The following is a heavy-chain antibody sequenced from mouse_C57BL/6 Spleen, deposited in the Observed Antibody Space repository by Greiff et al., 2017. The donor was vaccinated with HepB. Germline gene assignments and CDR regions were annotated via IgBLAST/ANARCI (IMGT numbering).Heavy chain of an antibody. CDR1: GFNIKDDY. D-gene: IGHD2-3*01. CDR3: TTWGMVTDY. Sequence: EVQLQQSGAELVRPGASVKLSCTASGFNIKDDYMHWVKQRPEQGLEWIGWIDPENGDTEYASKFQGKATITADTSSNTAYLQLSSLTSEDTAVYYCTTWGMVTDYWGQGTTLTVSS. J-gene: IGHJ2*01. V-gene: IGHV14-4*01. CDR2: IDPENGDT.